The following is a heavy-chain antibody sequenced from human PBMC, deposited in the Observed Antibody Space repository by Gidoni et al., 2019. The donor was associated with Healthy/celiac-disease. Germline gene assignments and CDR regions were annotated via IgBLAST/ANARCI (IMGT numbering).Heavy chain of an antibody. D-gene: IGHD3-22*01. V-gene: IGHV3-23*01. CDR3: AKPTYYYDSSGSFDY. CDR1: GFTFSSYA. J-gene: IGHJ4*02. CDR2: ISGSGGST. Sequence: EVQLLESGGGLVQPGGSLRPSCSASGFTFSSYAMSWVRQAPGKGLEGVSAISGSGGSTYYADSVKGRFTISRDNSKNTLYLQMNSLRAEDTAVYDCAKPTYYYDSSGSFDYWGQGTLVTVSS.